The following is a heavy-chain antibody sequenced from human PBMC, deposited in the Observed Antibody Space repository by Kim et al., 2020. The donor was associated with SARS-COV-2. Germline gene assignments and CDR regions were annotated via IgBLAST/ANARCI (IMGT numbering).Heavy chain of an antibody. CDR1: GFTFSNAC. D-gene: IGHD3-3*01. Sequence: GGSLRLSCAASGFTFSNACMSWVRQAPGKGLEWVGRIKSKTDGGTTDYAAPVKGRFTISRDDSKNTLYLQMNSLKTEDTAVYYCTTDGLDFWRGSFDYWGQGTLFTVSS. J-gene: IGHJ4*02. CDR3: TTDGLDFWRGSFDY. CDR2: IKSKTDGGTT. V-gene: IGHV3-15*01.